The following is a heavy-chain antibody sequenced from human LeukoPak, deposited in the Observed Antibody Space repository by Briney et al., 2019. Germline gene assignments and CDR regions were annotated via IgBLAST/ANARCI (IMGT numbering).Heavy chain of an antibody. D-gene: IGHD5-12*01. CDR2: INPNSGGT. J-gene: IGHJ4*02. CDR1: GYTFTGYY. V-gene: IGHV1-2*02. Sequence: ASVKVSCKASGYTFTGYYMHWVRQAPGQGLEWMGWINPNSGGTNYAQKFQGRVTMARDTSISTAYMELSRLRSDDTAVYYCARATGLKVATILGYWGQGTLVTVSS. CDR3: ARATGLKVATILGY.